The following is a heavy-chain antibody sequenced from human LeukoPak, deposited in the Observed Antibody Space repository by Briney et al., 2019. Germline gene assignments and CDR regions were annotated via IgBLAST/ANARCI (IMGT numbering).Heavy chain of an antibody. J-gene: IGHJ4*02. D-gene: IGHD3-10*01. CDR3: ARDHELVLSY. Sequence: GGSLRLSCATSGFTFSTFWMHWVRQAPGKGLVWVSRINHDGSSTNYADSVKGRFTISRDNAKNSLYLQMNSLRAEDTAVYYCARDHELVLSYWDQGTLVTVSS. V-gene: IGHV3-74*01. CDR1: GFTFSTFW. CDR2: INHDGSST.